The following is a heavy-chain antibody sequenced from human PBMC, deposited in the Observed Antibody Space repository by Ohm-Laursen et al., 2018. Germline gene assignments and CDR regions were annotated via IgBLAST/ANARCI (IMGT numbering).Heavy chain of an antibody. D-gene: IGHD5-18*01. Sequence: SQTLSLTYAVYGGSFSGYYWSWIRQPPGKGLEWIGEINHSGSTNYNPSLKSRVTISVDTSKNQFSLKLSSVTAADTAVYYCARGPSYGWRYFDYWGQGTLVTVSS. J-gene: IGHJ4*02. CDR1: GGSFSGYY. CDR2: INHSGST. CDR3: ARGPSYGWRYFDY. V-gene: IGHV4-34*01.